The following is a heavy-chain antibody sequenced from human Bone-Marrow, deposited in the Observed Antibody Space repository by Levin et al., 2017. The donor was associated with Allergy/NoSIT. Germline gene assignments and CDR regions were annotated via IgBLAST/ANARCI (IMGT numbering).Heavy chain of an antibody. J-gene: IGHJ3*02. D-gene: IGHD4-17*01. CDR3: AKFHYGDYESGAFDI. Sequence: AGGSLRLSCAASGFTFSSYGMHWVRQAPGKGLEWVAVISYDGSNKYYADSVKGRFTISRDNSKNTLYLQMNSLRAEDTAVYYCAKFHYGDYESGAFDIWGQGTMVTVSS. CDR2: ISYDGSNK. CDR1: GFTFSSYG. V-gene: IGHV3-30*18.